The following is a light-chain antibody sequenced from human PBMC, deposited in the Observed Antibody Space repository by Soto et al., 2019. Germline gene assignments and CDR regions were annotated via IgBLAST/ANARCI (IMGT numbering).Light chain of an antibody. CDR2: DVT. CDR1: SSDVGIYNY. V-gene: IGLV2-14*01. J-gene: IGLJ2*01. CDR3: SSYTSSTTSVV. Sequence: QSVLTQPASVSGSPGQSITISCTGTSSDVGIYNYVSWYQQLPGKAPKLIIYDVTNRPSGVSDRFSGSKSGNTASLTVSGLQAEDEADYYCSSYTSSTTSVVFGGGTKLTVL.